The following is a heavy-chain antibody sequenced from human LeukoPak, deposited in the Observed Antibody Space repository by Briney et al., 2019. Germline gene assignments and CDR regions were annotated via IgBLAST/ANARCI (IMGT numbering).Heavy chain of an antibody. D-gene: IGHD4-17*01. CDR3: ASEESYGDYDAGNDY. Sequence: GGSLRLSCAASGFTFSSYWMSWVRQAPGKGLEWVANIKQDGSEKYYVDSVKGRFTISRDNAENSLYLQMNNLRAEDTAVYYCASEESYGDYDAGNDYWGQGTLVTVSS. CDR2: IKQDGSEK. J-gene: IGHJ4*02. V-gene: IGHV3-7*03. CDR1: GFTFSSYW.